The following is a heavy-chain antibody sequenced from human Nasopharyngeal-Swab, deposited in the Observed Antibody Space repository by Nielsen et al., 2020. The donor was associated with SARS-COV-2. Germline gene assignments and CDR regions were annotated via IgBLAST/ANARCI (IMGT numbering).Heavy chain of an antibody. V-gene: IGHV4-34*01. J-gene: IGHJ6*03. CDR3: ARVPGYYYYYMDV. CDR2: INHSGST. CDR1: GGSFSGYY. Sequence: GSLRLSCAVYGGSFSGYYWSWIRQPPGKGLEWIGEINHSGSTNYNPSLKSRVTISVDTSKNQFSLKLSSVTDADTAVYYCARVPGYYYYYMDVWGKGTTVTVSS.